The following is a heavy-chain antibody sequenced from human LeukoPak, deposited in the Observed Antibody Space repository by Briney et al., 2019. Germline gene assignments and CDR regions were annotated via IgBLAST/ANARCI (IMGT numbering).Heavy chain of an antibody. CDR1: GFTFSDYY. CDR2: ISSSGSTI. Sequence: GGSLRLSCAASGFTFSDYYMSWIRQAPGKGLEWVSYISSSGSTIYYADSVKGRFTISRDNAKNSLYLQMNSLRAEDTAVYYCARVAWELLYYGMDVWGQGTTVTVSS. V-gene: IGHV3-11*04. J-gene: IGHJ6*02. CDR3: ARVAWELLYYGMDV. D-gene: IGHD1-26*01.